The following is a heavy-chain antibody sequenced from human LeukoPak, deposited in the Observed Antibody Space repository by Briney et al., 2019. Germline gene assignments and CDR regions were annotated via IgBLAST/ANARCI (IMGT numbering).Heavy chain of an antibody. CDR1: GGSFTGYY. D-gene: IGHD4-11*01. Sequence: KPSETLSLTCAVYGGSFTGYYWSWIRQPPGTGLEWIGEINYSGSTNYNPSLKSRVTISVDTSKNQFSLKLSSMTAADTAVYYCARSQLQLDYYGMDVWGQGTTVTVSS. CDR3: ARSQLQLDYYGMDV. J-gene: IGHJ6*02. CDR2: INYSGST. V-gene: IGHV4-34*01.